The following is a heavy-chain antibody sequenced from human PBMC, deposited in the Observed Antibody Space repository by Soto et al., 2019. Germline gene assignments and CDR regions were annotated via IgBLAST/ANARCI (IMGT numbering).Heavy chain of an antibody. CDR1: GLTFRSYW. CDR2: INQDGSES. J-gene: IGHJ4*02. CDR3: ARPARECSSPGCAN. D-gene: IGHD2-2*01. V-gene: IGHV3-7*01. Sequence: EVQLVESGGGLVQPGGSLRLSCVVSGLTFRSYWMSWVRQAPGKGLEWVANINQDGSESYYVDSVKCRFTISRDNAKNSLYLQMTSLRAEDTAVYYCARPARECSSPGCANWGQGTLVTVSS.